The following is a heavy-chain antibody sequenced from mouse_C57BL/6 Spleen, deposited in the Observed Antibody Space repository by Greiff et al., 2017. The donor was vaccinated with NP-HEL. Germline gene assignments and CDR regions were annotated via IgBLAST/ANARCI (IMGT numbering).Heavy chain of an antibody. V-gene: IGHV5-9*01. CDR1: GFTFSSYT. CDR2: ISGGGGNT. Sequence: EVQGVESGGGLVKPGGSLKLSCAASGFTFSSYTMSWVRQTPEKRLEWVATISGGGGNTYYPDSVKGRFTISRDNAKNTLYLQMSSLGSEDTALYYCAGHRLRQGFAYWGQGTLVTVSA. D-gene: IGHD2-4*01. J-gene: IGHJ3*01. CDR3: AGHRLRQGFAY.